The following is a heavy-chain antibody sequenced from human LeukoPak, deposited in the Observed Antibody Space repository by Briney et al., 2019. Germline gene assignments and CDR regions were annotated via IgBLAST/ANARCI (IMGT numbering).Heavy chain of an antibody. Sequence: ASVKVSCKVSGYTFTGYYMRWVRQAPGQGLEWMGRINPNSGGTNYAQKFQGRVTMTRDTSISTAYMELSRLRSDDTAVYYCARDTPSIAAAGDYWGQGTLVTVSS. V-gene: IGHV1-2*06. D-gene: IGHD6-13*01. CDR3: ARDTPSIAAAGDY. J-gene: IGHJ4*02. CDR1: GYTFTGYY. CDR2: INPNSGGT.